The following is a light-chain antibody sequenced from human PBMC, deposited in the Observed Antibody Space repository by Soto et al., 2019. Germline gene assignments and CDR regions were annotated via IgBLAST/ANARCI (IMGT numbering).Light chain of an antibody. J-gene: IGLJ1*01. V-gene: IGLV2-14*01. CDR2: GVT. Sequence: QSVLTQPASVSGSPGQSITITCTGTSSDIGGYDYVSWYQHHPGKAPKVIIYGVTNRPSGVSHRFSGSKSANTASLTISGLQAEDEADYYCSSYTTSSTRVFGPGTKLTVL. CDR1: SSDIGGYDY. CDR3: SSYTTSSTRV.